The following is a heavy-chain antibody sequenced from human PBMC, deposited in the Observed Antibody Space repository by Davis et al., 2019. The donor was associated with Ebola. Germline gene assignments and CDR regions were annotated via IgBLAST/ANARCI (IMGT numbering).Heavy chain of an antibody. CDR2: IYYSGST. CDR1: GGSISSYY. J-gene: IGHJ6*02. CDR3: ARVDYDFWSGTPPYGMDV. D-gene: IGHD3-3*01. V-gene: IGHV4-59*08. Sequence: PSETLSLTCTVSGGSISSYYWSWIRQPPGKGLEWIGYIYYSGSTNYNPSLKSRVTISVDTSKNQFSLKLSSVTAADTAVYYCARVDYDFWSGTPPYGMDVWGQGTTVTVSS.